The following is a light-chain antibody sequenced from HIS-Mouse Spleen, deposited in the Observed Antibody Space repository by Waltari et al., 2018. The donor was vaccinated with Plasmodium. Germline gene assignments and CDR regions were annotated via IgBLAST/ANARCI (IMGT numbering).Light chain of an antibody. V-gene: IGLV2-8*01. CDR1: SSDVGGYNY. Sequence: QSALTQPPSASGSPGQSVTISCTGTSSDVGGYNYVSWYQQHPGKAPKRIVYEVSKRPSGGPDRVSGSKSGNTASLTVAVLQAEDEAYYYCSSYAGSNNLVFGGGTKLTVL. J-gene: IGLJ2*01. CDR3: SSYAGSNNLV. CDR2: EVS.